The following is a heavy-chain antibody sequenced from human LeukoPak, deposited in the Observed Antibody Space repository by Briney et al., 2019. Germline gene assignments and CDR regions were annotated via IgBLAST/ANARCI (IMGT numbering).Heavy chain of an antibody. CDR1: GFTFSSYE. V-gene: IGHV3-48*03. D-gene: IGHD3-22*01. CDR2: ISSGGSTI. Sequence: PGGSLRLSCAASGFTFSSYEMNWVRQAPGKGLEWVSYISSGGSTIYYADSVKGRFTISRDNAKNSLYLQMNSLRAEDTAVYYCARTRLGGGYFYYYYYGMDVWGQGTTVTVSS. CDR3: ARTRLGGGYFYYYYYGMDV. J-gene: IGHJ6*02.